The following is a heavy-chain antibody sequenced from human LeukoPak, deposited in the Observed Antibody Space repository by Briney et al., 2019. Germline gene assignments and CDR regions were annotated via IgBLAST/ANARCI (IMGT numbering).Heavy chain of an antibody. CDR1: GFTFSSYG. D-gene: IGHD3-10*01. CDR3: AKDRTYYYGSGSYYNGDAFGI. CDR2: ISYDGSNK. V-gene: IGHV3-30*18. Sequence: GRSLRLSCVASGFTFSSYGMHWVRQAPGKGLEWVAVISYDGSNKYYADSVKGRFTISRDNSKNTLYLQMNSLRAEDTAVYYCAKDRTYYYGSGSYYNGDAFGIWGQGTMVTVSS. J-gene: IGHJ3*02.